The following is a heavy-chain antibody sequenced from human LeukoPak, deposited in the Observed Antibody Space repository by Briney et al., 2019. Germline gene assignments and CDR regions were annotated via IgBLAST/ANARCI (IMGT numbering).Heavy chain of an antibody. J-gene: IGHJ6*02. CDR3: AREVYYYHYGMDV. CDR1: GGSFSGYY. Sequence: SETLSLTCAVYGGSFSGYYWSWIRQPPGKGLEWIGEINHSGSTNYNPPLKSRVTISVDTSKNQFSLKLSSVTAADTAVYYCAREVYYYHYGMDVWGQGTTVTVSS. V-gene: IGHV4-34*01. CDR2: INHSGST.